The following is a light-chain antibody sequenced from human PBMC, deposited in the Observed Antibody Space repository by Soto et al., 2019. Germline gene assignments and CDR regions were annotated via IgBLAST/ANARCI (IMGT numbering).Light chain of an antibody. CDR1: SSNIGAGYD. J-gene: IGLJ3*02. Sequence: QSVQTQPPSVSGAPGQRVTISCTGSSSNIGAGYDVHWYQQLPGTAPKLLIYDNNDRPTGVPDRFSGSKSGTSASLAITGLQAEVEADYYCQSYDSSLSAWVFGGGTKLTVL. V-gene: IGLV1-40*01. CDR3: QSYDSSLSAWV. CDR2: DNN.